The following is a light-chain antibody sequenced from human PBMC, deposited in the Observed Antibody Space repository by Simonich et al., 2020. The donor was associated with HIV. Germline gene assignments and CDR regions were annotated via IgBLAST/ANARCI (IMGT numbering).Light chain of an antibody. V-gene: IGKV4-1*01. Sequence: DIVMTQSPDSLAVSLGERATINCKSSQSVLYSSNNKNYLAWYQQKPRQPPKLLIYWAYTRESGVPDRFSGSGSGTDFTLTISSLQAEDVAVYYCQQYYSTPITFGQGTRLEIK. J-gene: IGKJ5*01. CDR1: QSVLYSSNNKNY. CDR3: QQYYSTPIT. CDR2: WAY.